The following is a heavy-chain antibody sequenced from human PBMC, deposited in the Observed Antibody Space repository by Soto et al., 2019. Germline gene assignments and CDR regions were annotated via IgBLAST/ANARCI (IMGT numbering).Heavy chain of an antibody. CDR3: ANSLDYGDPPSYYYYGMDV. CDR1: GFTFSSYA. Sequence: GGSLRLSCAASGFTFSSYAMSWVRQAPGKGLEWVSAVSGTGGSTYYADSVKGRFTISRNNSKNTLYLQMNSLRVEDTAVYYCANSLDYGDPPSYYYYGMDVWGQGTTVTVSS. CDR2: VSGTGGST. V-gene: IGHV3-23*01. J-gene: IGHJ6*02. D-gene: IGHD4-17*01.